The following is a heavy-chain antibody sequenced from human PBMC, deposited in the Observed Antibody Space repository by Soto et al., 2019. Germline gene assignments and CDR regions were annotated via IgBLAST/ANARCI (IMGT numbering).Heavy chain of an antibody. V-gene: IGHV1-69*02. J-gene: IGHJ4*02. CDR3: TRSRGLSTVTTYYFDY. D-gene: IGHD4-17*01. CDR1: RGTFTSYT. Sequence: SAKVSYTASRGTFTSYTISWVRQAPGQGLVWIGRVIPILGIANYAEKFQGRVTITSDKSTSTAYMELSILRSEDMALYYCTRSRGLSTVTTYYFDYWGQGTLVTVSS. CDR2: VIPILGIA.